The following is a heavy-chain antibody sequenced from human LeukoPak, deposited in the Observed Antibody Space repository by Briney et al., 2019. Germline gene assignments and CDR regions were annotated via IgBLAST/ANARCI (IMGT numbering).Heavy chain of an antibody. CDR3: AKETLAMIAVARFGIDY. J-gene: IGHJ4*02. CDR1: GFTVSSNH. Sequence: GGSLRLSCAASGFTVSSNHISWVRQAPGKGLEWVSVIYSGGSTYYADSVKGRLTISRDNSKNTLYLQMNSLRAEDTAVYYCAKETLAMIAVARFGIDYWGQGTLVTVSS. CDR2: IYSGGST. V-gene: IGHV3-53*01. D-gene: IGHD3-22*01.